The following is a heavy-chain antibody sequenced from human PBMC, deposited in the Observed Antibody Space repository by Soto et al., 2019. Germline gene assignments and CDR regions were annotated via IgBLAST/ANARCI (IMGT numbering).Heavy chain of an antibody. Sequence: EVQLVESGGGLVQPGGSLRLSCAASGFTFSDYWMSWVRQAPGKGLECMANIKTDGSEKYYVDPEKGRFTISRGNALDALYLQMNSMRAEVTGVYFCASSMGRGGNDYWGQGTLVAVSS. J-gene: IGHJ4*02. CDR3: ASSMGRGGNDY. CDR1: GFTFSDYW. CDR2: IKTDGSEK. V-gene: IGHV3-7*05. D-gene: IGHD3-10*01.